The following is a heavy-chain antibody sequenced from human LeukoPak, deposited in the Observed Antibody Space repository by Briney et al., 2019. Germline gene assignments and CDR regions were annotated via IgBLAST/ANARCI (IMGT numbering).Heavy chain of an antibody. CDR1: GGSISSSSYY. CDR2: IYYSGST. CDR3: ARVNGDLLFDY. J-gene: IGHJ4*02. Sequence: SETLSLTCTVSGGSISSSSYYWGWIRQPPGKGLEWIGSIYYSGSTYYNPSLMSRVTISVDTSKNQFSLKLSSVTAADTAVYYCARVNGDLLFDYWGQGTLVTVSS. V-gene: IGHV4-39*07. D-gene: IGHD4-17*01.